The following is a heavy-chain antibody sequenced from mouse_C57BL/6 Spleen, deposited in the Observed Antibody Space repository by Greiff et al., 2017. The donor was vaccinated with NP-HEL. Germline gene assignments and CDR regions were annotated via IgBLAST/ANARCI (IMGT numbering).Heavy chain of an antibody. CDR2: IYPGSGST. CDR3: ATSIYYDYRVPYAVDY. Sequence: VQLQQSGAELVKPGASVKMSCKASGYTFTSYWITWVKQRPGQGLEWIGDIYPGSGSTNYNEKFKSKATLTVDTSSSTAYMQLSSLTSEDSAVYYCATSIYYDYRVPYAVDYWGQGTSVTVSS. D-gene: IGHD2-4*01. CDR1: GYTFTSYW. J-gene: IGHJ4*01. V-gene: IGHV1-55*01.